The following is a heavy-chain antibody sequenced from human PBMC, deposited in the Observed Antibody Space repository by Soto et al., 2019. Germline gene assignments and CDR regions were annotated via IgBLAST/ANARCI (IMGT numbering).Heavy chain of an antibody. J-gene: IGHJ5*02. V-gene: IGHV4-31*03. D-gene: IGHD2-15*01. Sequence: SETLSLTCTVSGGSISSGGYYWSWIRQHPGKGLEWIGYIYYSGSTYYNPSLKSRVTISVDTSKNQFSLKLSSVTAADTAVYYCARSSGGLSWFDPLGQGTLVTVSS. CDR1: GGSISSGGYY. CDR3: ARSSGGLSWFDP. CDR2: IYYSGST.